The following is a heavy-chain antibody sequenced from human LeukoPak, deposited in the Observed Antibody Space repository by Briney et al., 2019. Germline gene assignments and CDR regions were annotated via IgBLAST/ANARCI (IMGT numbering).Heavy chain of an antibody. J-gene: IGHJ4*02. CDR1: GFTVSSNY. D-gene: IGHD6-13*01. V-gene: IGHV3-53*01. CDR3: ARYSSSWYSPFDY. Sequence: GVLRLSCAASGFTVSSNYMSWVRQAPGKGLEWVSVIYSGGSTYYADSVKGRFTISRDNSKNTLYLQMNNLRAEDTAVYYCARYSSSWYSPFDYWGQGTLVTVSS. CDR2: IYSGGST.